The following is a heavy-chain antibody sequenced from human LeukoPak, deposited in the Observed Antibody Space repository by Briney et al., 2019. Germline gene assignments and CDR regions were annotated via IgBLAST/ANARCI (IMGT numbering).Heavy chain of an antibody. Sequence: GASVKVSCKASGYTFTGYYMHWVRQAPGQGLEWMGWINPNSGGTNYAQKFQGRVTMTRDTSISTAYMELSGLRSDDTAVYYCARVKQYQLLAFDPWGQGTLVTVSS. CDR3: ARVKQYQLLAFDP. CDR2: INPNSGGT. CDR1: GYTFTGYY. D-gene: IGHD2-2*01. V-gene: IGHV1-2*02. J-gene: IGHJ5*02.